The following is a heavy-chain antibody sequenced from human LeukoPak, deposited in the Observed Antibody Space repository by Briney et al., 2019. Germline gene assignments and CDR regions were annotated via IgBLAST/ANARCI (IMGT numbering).Heavy chain of an antibody. CDR3: AKLGYCSGGSCYSDDY. Sequence: PGGSLRLSCAASGFTFSSYGMHWVRQAPGKGLEWVAFIRYDGSNKYYAHSVKGRFTISRDNSKNTLYLQMNSLRAEDTAVYYCAKLGYCSGGSCYSDDYWGQGTLVTVSS. CDR1: GFTFSSYG. D-gene: IGHD2-15*01. CDR2: IRYDGSNK. V-gene: IGHV3-30*02. J-gene: IGHJ4*02.